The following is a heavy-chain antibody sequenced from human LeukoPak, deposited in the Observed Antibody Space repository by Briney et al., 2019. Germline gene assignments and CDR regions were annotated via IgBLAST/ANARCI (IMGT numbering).Heavy chain of an antibody. J-gene: IGHJ4*02. CDR1: GGSISSYY. V-gene: IGHV4-4*07. CDR3: ARDKNRAYSSGRLWTLDYFDY. Sequence: PSETLSLTCTVSGGSISSYYWSWIRQPAGKGLEWIGRIYTSGSTNYNPSLKSRVTMSADTSKNQFSLKLSSVTAADTAVYYCARDKNRAYSSGRLWTLDYFDYWGQGTLVTVSS. CDR2: IYTSGST. D-gene: IGHD6-19*01.